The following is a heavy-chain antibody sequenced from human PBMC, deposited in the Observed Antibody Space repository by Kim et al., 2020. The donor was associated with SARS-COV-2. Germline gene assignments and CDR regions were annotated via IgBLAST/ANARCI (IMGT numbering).Heavy chain of an antibody. Sequence: SETLSLTCAVYGGSFSGYYWSWIRQPPGKGLEWIGEINHSGSTNYNPSLKSRVTISVDTSKNQFSLKLSSVTAADTAVYYCARVGSDAFDIWGQGTRVT. CDR1: GGSFSGYY. J-gene: IGHJ3*02. CDR3: ARVGSDAFDI. D-gene: IGHD6-6*01. V-gene: IGHV4-34*01. CDR2: INHSGST.